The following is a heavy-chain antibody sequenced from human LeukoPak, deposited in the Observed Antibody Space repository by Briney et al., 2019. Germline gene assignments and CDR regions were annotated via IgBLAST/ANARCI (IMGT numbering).Heavy chain of an antibody. Sequence: GGSLRLSCAASGFTFSSYSMNWVRQAPGKGLEWVSSISSSSSYIYYADSVKGRFTISKDNAKNSLYLQMNSLRAEYTAVYYCARALGGSFDYGGQGTLVTVSS. CDR1: GFTFSSYS. V-gene: IGHV3-21*01. D-gene: IGHD3-10*01. CDR3: ARALGGSFDY. J-gene: IGHJ4*02. CDR2: ISSSSSYI.